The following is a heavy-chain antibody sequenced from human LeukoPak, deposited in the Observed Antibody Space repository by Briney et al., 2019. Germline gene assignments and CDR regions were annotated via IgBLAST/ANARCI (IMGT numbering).Heavy chain of an antibody. CDR3: ARGRGATRHYYYYGMDV. CDR2: IYYTGST. CDR1: GGSISSYY. D-gene: IGHD1-26*01. V-gene: IGHV4-59*12. Sequence: SETLSLTCTVSGGSISSYYWSWIRQPPGKGLEWIGYIYYTGSTNYIPSLKSRVTISVDTSKNQFSLKLSSVTAADTAVYYCARGRGATRHYYYYGMDVWGQGTTVTVSS. J-gene: IGHJ6*02.